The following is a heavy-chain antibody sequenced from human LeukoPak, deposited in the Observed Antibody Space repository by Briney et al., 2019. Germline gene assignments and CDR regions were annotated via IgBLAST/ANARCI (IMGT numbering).Heavy chain of an antibody. J-gene: IGHJ4*02. Sequence: GASVKVSCKASGYTFTGYYMHWVRQAPGQGLEWMGWINPNSGGTNYAQKFQGRVTMTRDTSISTAYMELSRLRSDDTAVYYCARASQTYSGSVLPVDYWGQGTLVTVSS. CDR2: INPNSGGT. D-gene: IGHD1-26*01. V-gene: IGHV1-2*02. CDR1: GYTFTGYY. CDR3: ARASQTYSGSVLPVDY.